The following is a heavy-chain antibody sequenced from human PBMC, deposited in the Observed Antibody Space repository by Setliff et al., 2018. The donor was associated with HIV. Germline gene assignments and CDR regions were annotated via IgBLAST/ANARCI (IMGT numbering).Heavy chain of an antibody. CDR1: GYTFTSYG. Sequence: ASVKVSCKASGYTFTSYGVCWVRQAPGQGLEWMGWISVYNGNTNYAQSLQGRVTMTTDTSTTTVYMELRSPRSDDTAFYYCAGARGAGTFDIWGQGTSVTVSS. J-gene: IGHJ3*02. V-gene: IGHV1-18*01. CDR3: AGARGAGTFDI. CDR2: ISVYNGNT. D-gene: IGHD6-13*01.